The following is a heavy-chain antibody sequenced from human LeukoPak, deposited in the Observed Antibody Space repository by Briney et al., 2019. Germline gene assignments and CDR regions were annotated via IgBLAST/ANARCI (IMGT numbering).Heavy chain of an antibody. Sequence: PSETLSLTCTVSGYSISSGYYWGWIRQPPGKGLEWIGSIYHSGSTYYNPSLKSRVTISVDTSKNQFSLKLSSVTAADTAVYYCARATFGGVSIYYFDYWGQGTLVTVSS. CDR2: IYHSGST. CDR1: GYSISSGYY. J-gene: IGHJ4*02. CDR3: ARATFGGVSIYYFDY. D-gene: IGHD3-16*01. V-gene: IGHV4-38-2*02.